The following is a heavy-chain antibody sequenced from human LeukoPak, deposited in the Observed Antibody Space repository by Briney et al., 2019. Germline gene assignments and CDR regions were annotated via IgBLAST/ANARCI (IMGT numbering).Heavy chain of an antibody. CDR1: GYTFTTYG. J-gene: IGHJ4*02. V-gene: IGHV1-18*01. CDR3: ARAAAQCSDY. Sequence: GASVKVSCKASGYTFTTYGISWVRQAPGQGLEWMGWISGYNGNTNYAQKFRGRVTMTTDTSTSTAYMELRSLRSDDTAVYYCARAAAQCSDYGGQGTPGTVAS. CDR2: ISGYNGNT. D-gene: IGHD4/OR15-4a*01.